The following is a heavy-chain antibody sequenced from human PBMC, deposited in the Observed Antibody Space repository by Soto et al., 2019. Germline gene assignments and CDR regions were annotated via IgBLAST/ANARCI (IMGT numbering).Heavy chain of an antibody. D-gene: IGHD3-3*01. CDR3: ARDLSGITIFGVVGWFDP. CDR1: GGSISSYY. J-gene: IGHJ5*02. Sequence: QVQLQESGPGLVKPSETLSLTCTVSGGSISSYYWSWIRQPPGKGLEWIGYIYYSGSTNYNPSLKSRVTISVDTSKNQFSLKLSSVTAADTAVYYCARDLSGITIFGVVGWFDPWGQGTLVTVSS. V-gene: IGHV4-59*01. CDR2: IYYSGST.